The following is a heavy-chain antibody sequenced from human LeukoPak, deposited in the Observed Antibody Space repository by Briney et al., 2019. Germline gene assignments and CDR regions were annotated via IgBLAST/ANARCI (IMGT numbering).Heavy chain of an antibody. CDR1: GFTFSSYG. D-gene: IGHD4-17*01. J-gene: IGHJ4*02. Sequence: GGSLRLSCAASGFTFSSYGMNWVRQAPGKGLEWVAFIRYHGRDKYYADSVRGRFTISRDNSRNTLYLQMDSLRAEDTAVYYCANSPYGDWSFDFWGQGTLVTVSS. V-gene: IGHV3-30*02. CDR3: ANSPYGDWSFDF. CDR2: IRYHGRDK.